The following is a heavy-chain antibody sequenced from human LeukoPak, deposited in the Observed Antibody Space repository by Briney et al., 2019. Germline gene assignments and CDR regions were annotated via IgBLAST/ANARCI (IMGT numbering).Heavy chain of an antibody. J-gene: IGHJ4*02. D-gene: IGHD3-10*01. Sequence: SETLSLTCTVSGGSISSYYWSWIRQPPGKGLEWIGYIYYSGSTNYNPSLKSRVTISVDTSKNQFSLKLSSVTAADTAVYYCARKKGIWFGLDYWGQGTLVTVSS. CDR2: IYYSGST. CDR1: GGSISSYY. CDR3: ARKKGIWFGLDY. V-gene: IGHV4-59*01.